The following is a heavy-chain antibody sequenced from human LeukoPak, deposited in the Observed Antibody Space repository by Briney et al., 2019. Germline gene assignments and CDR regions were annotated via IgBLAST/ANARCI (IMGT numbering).Heavy chain of an antibody. V-gene: IGHV4-61*02. Sequence: SETLSLTCTVSGGSISSGSYFWSWIRQPAGKGLEWIGRIYTSGSTNYNPSLKSRVTISVDTSKNQFSLKLSSVTAADTAVYYCARERDDSSGYLSRDAFDIWGQGTMVTVSS. CDR3: ARERDDSSGYLSRDAFDI. D-gene: IGHD3-22*01. J-gene: IGHJ3*02. CDR2: IYTSGST. CDR1: GGSISSGSYF.